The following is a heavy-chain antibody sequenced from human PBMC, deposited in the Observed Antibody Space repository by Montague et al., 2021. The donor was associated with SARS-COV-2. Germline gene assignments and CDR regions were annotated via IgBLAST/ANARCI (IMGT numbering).Heavy chain of an antibody. CDR3: AKDPHYDFWSGYYFDY. J-gene: IGHJ4*02. Sequence: SLSLSASGFTFSNYAMSWVRQAPGKGLEWVSVIYSGGSSTYYADSVKGRFTISRDNSKNTLYLQMNSLRAEDTAVYYCAKDPHYDFWSGYYFDYWGQRTLVTVSS. D-gene: IGHD3-3*01. CDR2: IYSGGSST. CDR1: GFTFSNYA. V-gene: IGHV3-23*03.